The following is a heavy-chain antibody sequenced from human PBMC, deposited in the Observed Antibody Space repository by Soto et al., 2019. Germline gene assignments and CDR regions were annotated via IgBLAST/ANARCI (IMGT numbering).Heavy chain of an antibody. J-gene: IGHJ6*02. Sequence: QVQLVQSGAEVKKPGASVKVSCKASGYTFTSYGISWERQAPGQGLEWMGWISAYNGNTNYAQKLQGRVTMTTDTSTSTAYMELRSLRSDDTAVYYCARDPYSSSPHYYYYYGMDVWGQGTTVTVSS. D-gene: IGHD6-6*01. V-gene: IGHV1-18*01. CDR2: ISAYNGNT. CDR3: ARDPYSSSPHYYYYYGMDV. CDR1: GYTFTSYG.